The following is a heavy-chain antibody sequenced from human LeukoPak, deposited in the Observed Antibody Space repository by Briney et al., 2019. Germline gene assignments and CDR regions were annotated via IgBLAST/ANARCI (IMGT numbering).Heavy chain of an antibody. J-gene: IGHJ4*02. CDR2: IWYDGSNK. Sequence: PGGSLRLSCAASGFTFSSYGMHWVRQAPGKGLEWVAVIWYDGSNKYYADSVKGRFTISRDNSKNTLYLQMNSLRAEDTAVYYCARDQRYFDWFIDYWGQGTLVTVSS. CDR3: ARDQRYFDWFIDY. V-gene: IGHV3-33*01. CDR1: GFTFSSYG. D-gene: IGHD3-9*01.